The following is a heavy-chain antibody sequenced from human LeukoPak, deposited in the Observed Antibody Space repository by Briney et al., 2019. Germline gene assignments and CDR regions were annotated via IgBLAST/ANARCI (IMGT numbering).Heavy chain of an antibody. V-gene: IGHV3-21*01. Sequence: PGGSLRLSCAASGFTFSSYSMNWVRQAPGKGLEWVSSISSSSSYIYYADSVKGRFTISRDNAKYSLYLQMNSLRAEDTAVYYCARVRPSYDSSGYYDYWGQGTLVTVSS. CDR1: GFTFSSYS. CDR3: ARVRPSYDSSGYYDY. CDR2: ISSSSSYI. J-gene: IGHJ4*02. D-gene: IGHD3-22*01.